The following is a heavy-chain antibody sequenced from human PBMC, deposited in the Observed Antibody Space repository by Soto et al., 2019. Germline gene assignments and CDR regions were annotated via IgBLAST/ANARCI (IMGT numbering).Heavy chain of an antibody. CDR1: GGSFSGYY. D-gene: IGHD3-9*01. Sequence: QVQLQQWGAGLLKPSETLSLTCAVYGGSFSGYYWSWIRQPPGKGLEWIGEINHSRSTNYNPSLKSRVTISADTSKNQFSLKLRSVTAADTAVYYCARGWVRTGSHYFRYWGQGTLVTVSS. CDR3: ARGWVRTGSHYFRY. V-gene: IGHV4-34*01. CDR2: INHSRST. J-gene: IGHJ4*02.